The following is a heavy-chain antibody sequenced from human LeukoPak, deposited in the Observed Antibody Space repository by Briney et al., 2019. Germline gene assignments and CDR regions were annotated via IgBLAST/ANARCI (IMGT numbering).Heavy chain of an antibody. Sequence: GGSLRLSCAASRFTFSSYSMNWVRQAPGKGLEWVSYISSSSSTIYYADSVKGRFTISRDDAKNSLYLQMNSLRAEDTAVYYGILTNGIMDWGQGTLVTVSS. J-gene: IGHJ4*02. CDR3: ILTNGIMD. D-gene: IGHD3-9*01. CDR1: RFTFSSYS. V-gene: IGHV3-48*01. CDR2: ISSSSSTI.